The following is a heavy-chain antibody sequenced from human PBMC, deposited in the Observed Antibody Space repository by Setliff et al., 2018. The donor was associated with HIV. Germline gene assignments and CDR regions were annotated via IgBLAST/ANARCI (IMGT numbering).Heavy chain of an antibody. CDR3: ARSFSGRYFWSGYYTGPDPKGENAFDI. CDR2: IYSSGST. J-gene: IGHJ3*02. CDR1: GGSISNSNYF. V-gene: IGHV4-39*02. Sequence: PSETLSLTFTVSGGSISNSNYFWGWIRQPPGKGLEWIGRIYSSGSTYYQPSLQGRVSMSIDSSKNHFSLSLRYVTAADTAVYYCARSFSGRYFWSGYYTGPDPKGENAFDIWGQGTMVTVSS. D-gene: IGHD3-3*01.